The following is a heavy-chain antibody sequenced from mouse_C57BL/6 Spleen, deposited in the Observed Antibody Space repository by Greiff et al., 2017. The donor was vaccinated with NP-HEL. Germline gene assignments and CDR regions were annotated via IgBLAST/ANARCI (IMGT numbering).Heavy chain of an antibody. J-gene: IGHJ2*01. D-gene: IGHD2-4*01. CDR3: AIGVYDDDDEGFGY. V-gene: IGHV1-74*01. Sequence: QVQLQQPGAELVKPGASVKVSCKASGYTFTSYWMHWVKQRPGQGLAWIGRIHPSDSDTNYNQKFKGKATLTVDKSSTTAYLPLRSLTSEAPAVYYSAIGVYDDDDEGFGYWGQGTALTVSS. CDR2: IHPSDSDT. CDR1: GYTFTSYW.